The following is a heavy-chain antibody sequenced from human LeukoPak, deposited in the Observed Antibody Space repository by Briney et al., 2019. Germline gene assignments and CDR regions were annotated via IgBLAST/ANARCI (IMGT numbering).Heavy chain of an antibody. J-gene: IGHJ4*02. Sequence: PSESLSLTCTVSGGSISSSSYYWGWIRQPPGKGLEWIGSIYHSGSTYYHPSLKSRVTISVDTSKNQFSLNLSSVTAADTAVYYCARGVARSSKFHFSYYFDYWGQGTLVTVSS. CDR1: GGSISSSSYY. D-gene: IGHD6-6*01. CDR2: IYHSGST. CDR3: ARGVARSSKFHFSYYFDY. V-gene: IGHV4-39*07.